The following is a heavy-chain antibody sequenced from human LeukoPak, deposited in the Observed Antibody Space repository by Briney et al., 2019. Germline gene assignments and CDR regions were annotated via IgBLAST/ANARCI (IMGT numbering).Heavy chain of an antibody. V-gene: IGHV3-30-3*01. CDR3: ARGRAGIAAAGFDY. J-gene: IGHJ4*02. CDR2: ISFDGGNK. CDR1: GFTFSMSA. Sequence: HPGGSLRLSCATSGFTFSMSAMHWVRLAPGKGLDWVAAISFDGGNKFYADSVKGRFSISRDNSKNTLYLQMNSLGLDDTAVYFCARGRAGIAAAGFDYWGQGTLVTVSS. D-gene: IGHD6-13*01.